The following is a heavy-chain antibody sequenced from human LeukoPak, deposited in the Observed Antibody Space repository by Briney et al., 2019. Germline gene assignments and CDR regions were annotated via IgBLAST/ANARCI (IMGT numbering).Heavy chain of an antibody. CDR2: INPSGGST. CDR1: GYTFTSYY. V-gene: IGHV1-46*01. D-gene: IGHD3-3*01. CDR3: ARGGVLTYYDFWGGYYFPNWFDP. Sequence: ASVKVSCKASGYTFTSYYMHWVRQAPGQGLEWMGIINPSGGSTSYAQKFQGRVTMTRDTSTSTVYMELSSLRSEDTAVYYCARGGVLTYYDFWGGYYFPNWFDPWGQGTLVTVSS. J-gene: IGHJ5*02.